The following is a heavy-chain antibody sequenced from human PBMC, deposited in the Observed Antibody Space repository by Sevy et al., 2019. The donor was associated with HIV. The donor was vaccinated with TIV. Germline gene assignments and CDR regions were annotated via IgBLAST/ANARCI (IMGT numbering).Heavy chain of an antibody. Sequence: ASVKVSCKASGYTFTNYYIHWVRQAPGEGLEWMGVINPSGGSTSNAQKFQGRVAMTRDTSTSTVYMELSSLRSEETAVYYCARVYYYDYSGPGYWGQGTLVTVSS. V-gene: IGHV1-46*01. CDR1: GYTFTNYY. J-gene: IGHJ4*02. CDR2: INPSGGST. D-gene: IGHD3-22*01. CDR3: ARVYYYDYSGPGY.